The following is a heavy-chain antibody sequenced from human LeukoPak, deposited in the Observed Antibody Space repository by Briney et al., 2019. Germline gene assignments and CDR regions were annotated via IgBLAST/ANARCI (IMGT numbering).Heavy chain of an antibody. CDR2: IKQDGSEK. J-gene: IGHJ6*02. CDR1: GFTFSSYW. V-gene: IGHV3-7*01. Sequence: PGGSLRLSCAASGFTFSSYWMSWVRQAPGKGLEWVANIKQDGSEKYYVDSVKGRFTISRDNAKNSLYLQMNSLRAEDTAVYYCASDLVWNGYSYYYGMDVWGQGTTVTVSS. CDR3: ASDLVWNGYSYYYGMDV. D-gene: IGHD3-3*01.